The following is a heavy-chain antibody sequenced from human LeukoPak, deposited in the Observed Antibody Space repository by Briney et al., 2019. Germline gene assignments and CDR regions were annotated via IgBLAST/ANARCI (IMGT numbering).Heavy chain of an antibody. CDR2: IYYSGST. Sequence: SETLSLTCTVSGGSISSSSYYWGWIRQPPGKGLEWIGSIYYSGSTYYNPSLKSRVTISVDTSKNQFSLKLSSVTAADTAVYYCARADYSGAFDIWGQGTMVTVSS. J-gene: IGHJ3*02. CDR1: GGSISSSSYY. V-gene: IGHV4-39*07. D-gene: IGHD4-11*01. CDR3: ARADYSGAFDI.